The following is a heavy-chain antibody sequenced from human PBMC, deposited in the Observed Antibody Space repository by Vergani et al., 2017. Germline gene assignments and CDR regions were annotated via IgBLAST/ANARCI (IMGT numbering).Heavy chain of an antibody. D-gene: IGHD3-3*01. CDR2: ISGSGGST. V-gene: IGHV3-23*01. CDR3: ARAGDYDFWSGYYCTGVNWFDP. CDR1: GFTFSSYA. J-gene: IGHJ5*02. Sequence: EVQLLESGGGLVQPGGSLRLSCAASGFTFSSYAMSWVRQAPGKGLEWVSAISGSGGSTYYADSVKGRFTISRDNSKNTLYLQMNSLRAEDTAVYYCARAGDYDFWSGYYCTGVNWFDPWGQGTLVTVSS.